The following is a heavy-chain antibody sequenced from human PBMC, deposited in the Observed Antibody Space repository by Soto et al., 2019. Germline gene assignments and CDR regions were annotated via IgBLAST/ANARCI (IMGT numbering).Heavy chain of an antibody. CDR2: ISAYNGNT. V-gene: IGHV1-18*01. J-gene: IGHJ4*02. CDR3: ASLRMPGIFDY. CDR1: GYPFTSYV. D-gene: IGHD3-10*01. Sequence: GASLKVSCKSSGYPFTSYVISWVRQAPGQGLEWMGWISAYNGNTNYAQKLQGRVTMTTDTSTSTAYMELRSLRSDDTAVYYCASLRMPGIFDYWGQGTLVTVSS.